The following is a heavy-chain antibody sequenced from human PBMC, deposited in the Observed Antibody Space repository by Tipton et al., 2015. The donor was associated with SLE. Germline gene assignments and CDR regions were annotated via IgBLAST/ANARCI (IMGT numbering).Heavy chain of an antibody. D-gene: IGHD6-19*01. V-gene: IGHV4-59*11. Sequence: TLSLTCTVSGVPIRDPYWSWIRQPPGKGLGWIGYISYSGSTTYSPSPKSRVTISLDTSKTQFSLNLRSVTAADTAIYYCARGGYSSGWYGDYVVYCGQGTLVTVSS. CDR1: GVPIRDPY. CDR2: ISYSGST. CDR3: ARGGYSSGWYGDYVVY. J-gene: IGHJ4*02.